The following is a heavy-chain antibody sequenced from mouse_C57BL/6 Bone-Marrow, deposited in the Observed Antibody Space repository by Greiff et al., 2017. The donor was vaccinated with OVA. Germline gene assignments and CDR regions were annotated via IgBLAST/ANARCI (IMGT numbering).Heavy chain of an antibody. Sequence: VQGVESGAELMKPGASVKLSCKATGYTFTGYWIEWVKQRPGHGLEWIGEILPGSGSTNYNEKFKGKATFTADTSSNTAYMQLSSLTTEDSAIYYCALYDGYFPWFAYWGQGTLVTVSA. V-gene: IGHV1-9*01. CDR3: ALYDGYFPWFAY. CDR1: GYTFTGYW. D-gene: IGHD2-3*01. J-gene: IGHJ3*01. CDR2: ILPGSGST.